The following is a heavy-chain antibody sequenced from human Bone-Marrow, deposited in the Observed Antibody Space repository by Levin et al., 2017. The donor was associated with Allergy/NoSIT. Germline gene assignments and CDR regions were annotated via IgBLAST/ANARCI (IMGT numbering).Heavy chain of an antibody. CDR3: ARDESGSTRWGTNWYFDL. Sequence: QSGGSLRLSCAASGFAFSTYWMHWVRQAPGKGLVWVSRINSDGHSTTYAGSVKGRFTISRDNAKNTLYLQMNSLRDEDTAVYYCARDESGSTRWGTNWYFDLWGRGTLVTVSS. V-gene: IGHV3-74*03. D-gene: IGHD1-26*01. CDR2: INSDGHST. J-gene: IGHJ2*01. CDR1: GFAFSTYW.